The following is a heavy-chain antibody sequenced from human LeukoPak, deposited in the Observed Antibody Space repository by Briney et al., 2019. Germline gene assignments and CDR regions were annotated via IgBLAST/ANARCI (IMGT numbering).Heavy chain of an antibody. CDR1: GFTFRSYS. V-gene: IGHV3-30*18. D-gene: IGHD3-9*01. CDR2: ISYDGSNK. CDR3: AKGAYFDWLLYYFDY. J-gene: IGHJ4*02. Sequence: PGGSLRLSCAASGFTFRSYSMHWVRQAPGKGLEWVAVISYDGSNKYYADSVKGRFTISRDNSKNTLYLQMNSLRAEDTAVYYCAKGAYFDWLLYYFDYWGQGTLVTVSS.